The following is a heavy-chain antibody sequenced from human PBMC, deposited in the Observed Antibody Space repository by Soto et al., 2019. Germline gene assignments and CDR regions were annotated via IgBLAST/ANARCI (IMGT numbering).Heavy chain of an antibody. J-gene: IGHJ5*02. CDR1: SGSISSYY. D-gene: IGHD3-16*01. V-gene: IGHV4-59*01. Sequence: SEALSLTCTVSSGSISSYYWIWIRQPPGKGLEWIGYIFYSGSTKYNPSLKSRVTISVDTSKNQFFLKVSSVTAADTAVYYCAYTEGYAWFDPWGQGTLVTVSS. CDR3: AYTEGYAWFDP. CDR2: IFYSGST.